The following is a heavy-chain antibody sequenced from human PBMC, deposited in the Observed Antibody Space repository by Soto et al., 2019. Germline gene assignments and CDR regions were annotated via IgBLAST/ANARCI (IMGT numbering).Heavy chain of an antibody. D-gene: IGHD4-17*01. CDR3: VRNYGGNSQFFDL. CDR2: FFHTGTA. J-gene: IGHJ2*01. CDR1: GDAITRHY. Sequence: QVQLQESGPGLVKPSETLSLNCSVSGDAITRHYWSWIRQSPGKGLEWLGYFFHTGTALFNPSLRSRVSMSVDTSMNQFSLKLTSVIPADTAVYFCVRNYGGNSQFFDLWGRGTLVTVSS. V-gene: IGHV4-59*11.